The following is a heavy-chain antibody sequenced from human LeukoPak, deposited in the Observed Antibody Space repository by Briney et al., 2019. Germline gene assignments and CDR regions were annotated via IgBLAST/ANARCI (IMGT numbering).Heavy chain of an antibody. V-gene: IGHV3-33*01. CDR2: IWYDGNNK. D-gene: IGHD2/OR15-2a*01. J-gene: IGHJ4*02. Sequence: GGSLRLSCAASGFTFSSCGMHWVRQAPGKGLEWVAIIWYDGNNKYYADSVKGRFTISRDNSKNTMYLQMDSLRAEDTAVYYCARDNIRGAYYLDYWGRGTRVTVSS. CDR1: GFTFSSCG. CDR3: ARDNIRGAYYLDY.